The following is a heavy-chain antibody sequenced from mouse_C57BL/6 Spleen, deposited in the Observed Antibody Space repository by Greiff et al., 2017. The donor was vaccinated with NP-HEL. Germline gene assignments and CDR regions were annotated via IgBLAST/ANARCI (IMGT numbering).Heavy chain of an antibody. J-gene: IGHJ3*01. CDR2: INPNNGGT. D-gene: IGHD2-5*01. CDR1: GYTFTDYH. V-gene: IGHV1-18*01. CDR3: ATSNYGWFAY. Sequence: EVQLQQSGPELVKPGASVKIPCKASGYTFTDYHMDWVKQSHGKSLEWIGDINPNNGGTIYNQKFKGKATLTVDKSSSTAYMELRSLTSEDTAVYYCATSNYGWFAYWGQGTLVTVSA.